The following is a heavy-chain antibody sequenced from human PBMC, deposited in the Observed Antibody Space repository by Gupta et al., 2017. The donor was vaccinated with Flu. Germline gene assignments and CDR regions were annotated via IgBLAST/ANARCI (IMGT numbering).Heavy chain of an antibody. CDR2: INTNTKIP. V-gene: IGHV7-4-1*02. CDR1: GYTFTNCP. Sequence: QVQLVQSRPELWLPGTSVQVSCEASGYTFTNCPLKWVRQAPGQGLEWMGWINTNTKIPTYAQGFTGRFVFSVDTSVSTAYLQISSLKPEDTAVYYCARDWGYCTSTSCNRELDYWGQGTLVTVSS. J-gene: IGHJ4*02. CDR3: ARDWGYCTSTSCNRELDY. D-gene: IGHD2-2*01.